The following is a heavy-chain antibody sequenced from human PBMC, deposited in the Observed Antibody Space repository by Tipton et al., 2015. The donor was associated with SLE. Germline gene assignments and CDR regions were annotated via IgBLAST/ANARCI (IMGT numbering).Heavy chain of an antibody. D-gene: IGHD6-13*01. CDR1: GHSISTTYY. J-gene: IGHJ6*02. CDR3: ARGLSAYSSTWFYYYYAMDV. V-gene: IGHV4-38-2*02. Sequence: TLSLTCTVSGHSISTTYYWGWIRQPPGKGLEWIGNIYHSGRTNYNPSLKSRVTISLDTSKNQFSLRLSSVIAADTAVYYCARGLSAYSSTWFYYYYAMDVWGQGTTVTVSS. CDR2: IYHSGRT.